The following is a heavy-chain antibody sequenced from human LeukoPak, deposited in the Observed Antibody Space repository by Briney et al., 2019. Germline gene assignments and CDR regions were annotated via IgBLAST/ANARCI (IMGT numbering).Heavy chain of an antibody. Sequence: SQTLSLTCAVSGGSISSGGYSWSWLRQPPGTGLEWIGYIYHSGSTYYNPSLKSRVTISVYRSKNQFSLKLSSVTAADTAVYYCARGGYCSSTSCYEGWFDPWGQGTLVTVSS. D-gene: IGHD2-2*01. CDR1: GGSISSGGYS. CDR2: IYHSGST. CDR3: ARGGYCSSTSCYEGWFDP. J-gene: IGHJ5*02. V-gene: IGHV4-30-2*01.